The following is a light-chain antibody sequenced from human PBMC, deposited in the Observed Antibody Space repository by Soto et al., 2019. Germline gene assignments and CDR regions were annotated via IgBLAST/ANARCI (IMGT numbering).Light chain of an antibody. Sequence: DIVMTQSPLSLPVTPGEPASISCRSSQSLLQSNGNNYLNWYLQKSGQSPQLLIYLGSNRASGVPDRFSGSGSGTDFTLKISRVEAEDVGVYYCMQALQTPLTFGGGTKVEI. CDR3: MQALQTPLT. J-gene: IGKJ4*01. CDR1: QSLLQSNGNNY. V-gene: IGKV2-28*01. CDR2: LGS.